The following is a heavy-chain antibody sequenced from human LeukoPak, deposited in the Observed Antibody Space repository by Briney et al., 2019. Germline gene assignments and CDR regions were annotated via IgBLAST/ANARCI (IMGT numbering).Heavy chain of an antibody. D-gene: IGHD5-18*01. CDR1: GYXFTSYW. CDR2: IYPGDSDT. Sequence: GESLKISCNGSGYXFTSYWICWVRQMPGKGLEWMGRIYPGDSDTRYSPSFQGQVTISADKSITTAYLQWSSLKASDTAMYYCARHGLDTAMVTGSDYWGQGTLVTVSS. J-gene: IGHJ4*02. V-gene: IGHV5-51*01. CDR3: ARHGLDTAMVTGSDY.